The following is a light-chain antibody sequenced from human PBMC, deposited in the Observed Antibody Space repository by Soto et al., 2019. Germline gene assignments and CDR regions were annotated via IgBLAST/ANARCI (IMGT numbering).Light chain of an antibody. CDR1: QDISNY. CDR3: QKYNNAPKT. V-gene: IGKV1-27*01. J-gene: IGKJ2*01. Sequence: DIPMTQSPSSLSASVGDRVTITCRASQDISNYLAWYQQKPGEVPKLLIYAASTLQKGVQSRFSGGGSGTLFTLTISSLQPDDVATYYCQKYNNAPKTFGRGTRLEIK. CDR2: AAS.